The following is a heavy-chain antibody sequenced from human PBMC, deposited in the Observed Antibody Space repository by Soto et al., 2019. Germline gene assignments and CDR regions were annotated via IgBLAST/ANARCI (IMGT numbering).Heavy chain of an antibody. D-gene: IGHD3-10*01. CDR2: ISYDGSNK. CDR1: GFTFSSYG. Sequence: QVQLVESGGGVVQPGRSLRLSCAASGFTFSSYGMHWVRQAPGKGLEWVAVISYDGSNKYYADSVKGRFTISRDNSKNTLYLQMNSLRAEDTAVYYCARDRITMVRGVIVYWGQGTLVTVSS. CDR3: ARDRITMVRGVIVY. V-gene: IGHV3-30*03. J-gene: IGHJ4*02.